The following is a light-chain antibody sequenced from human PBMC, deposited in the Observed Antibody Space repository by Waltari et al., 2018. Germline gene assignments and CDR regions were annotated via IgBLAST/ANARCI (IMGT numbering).Light chain of an antibody. CDR1: QSVDSK. V-gene: IGKV3-15*01. CDR2: GAS. Sequence: EIVMTQSPATLPVSPGERATLSSRASQSVDSKLAWYQLRLGQAPRLLIYGASTRATGVSVRFRGRQSGTEFTLTIRCLQSEDLAVEYCQQYKDRPPFTLGGGTKVEIK. J-gene: IGKJ4*01. CDR3: QQYKDRPPFT.